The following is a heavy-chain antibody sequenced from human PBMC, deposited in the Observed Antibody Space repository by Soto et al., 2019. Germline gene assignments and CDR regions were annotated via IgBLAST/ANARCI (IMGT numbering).Heavy chain of an antibody. D-gene: IGHD3-3*01. CDR3: AHRVLRTVFGLVTTTAIYFDF. CDR2: IYWDDDK. CDR1: GFSLTTSGVG. V-gene: IGHV2-5*02. Sequence: QITLNESGPTVVRPTETLTLTCRFSGFSLTTSGVGVGWIRQSPGKAPEWLALIYWDDDKRYSASLKSRLTLTKDSSKNHVVLTVSDLDPTDTATYYCAHRVLRTVFGLVTTTAIYFDFCGQGTPVAVSS. J-gene: IGHJ4*02.